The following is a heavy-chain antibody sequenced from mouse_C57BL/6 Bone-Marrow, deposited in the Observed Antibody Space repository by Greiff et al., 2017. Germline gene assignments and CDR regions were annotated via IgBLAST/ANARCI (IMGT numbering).Heavy chain of an antibody. CDR1: GYTFTSYW. D-gene: IGHD2-3*01. Sequence: QVQLQQPGAELVRPGSSVKLSCKASGYTFTSYWMDWVKQRPGQGLEWIGNIYPSDSETHYNQKFKDKATLTVDKSSSTAYMQLSSLTSEDSAVYYCARSSIYDGYPYYFDYGGQGTTLTVSS. J-gene: IGHJ2*01. V-gene: IGHV1-61*01. CDR3: ARSSIYDGYPYYFDY. CDR2: IYPSDSET.